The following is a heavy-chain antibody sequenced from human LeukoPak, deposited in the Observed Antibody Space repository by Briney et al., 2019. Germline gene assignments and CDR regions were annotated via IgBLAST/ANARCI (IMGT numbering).Heavy chain of an antibody. CDR3: ARGSDDFWSGYSPSY. J-gene: IGHJ4*02. CDR1: GYSFNGYY. Sequence: GASVKVSCKDSGYSFNGYYMLLVGQAPGPRLEWVGWINPNSGGTNYAQKFQGRVTMTRDTSISPAYMELSRLRSDDTAVYYCARGSDDFWSGYSPSYWGQGTLVTVSS. D-gene: IGHD3-3*01. V-gene: IGHV1-2*02. CDR2: INPNSGGT.